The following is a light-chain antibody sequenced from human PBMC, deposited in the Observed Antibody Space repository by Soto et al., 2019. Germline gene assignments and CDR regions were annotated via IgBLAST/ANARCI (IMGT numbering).Light chain of an antibody. V-gene: IGKV3-20*01. CDR1: QSVTSNY. CDR3: QRYGGPSWT. CDR2: GAS. Sequence: EIVLTQSPGTLSLSPGERATLSCRASQSVTSNYLAWYQQKPGQAPRLLIFGASSRATGIPDKFSGSGSGPEFTLTISRLEPDDFAVYYCQRYGGPSWTFGQGTRVEIK. J-gene: IGKJ1*01.